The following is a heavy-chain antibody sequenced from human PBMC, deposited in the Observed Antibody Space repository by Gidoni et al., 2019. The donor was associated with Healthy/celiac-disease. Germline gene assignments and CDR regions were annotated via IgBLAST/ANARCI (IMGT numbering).Heavy chain of an antibody. V-gene: IGHV1-3*01. CDR2: INAGNGNT. Sequence: QVQLVQSGSEAKKPGASVNVSCKASGYTFTSYAMHWVRQAPGQRLEWIGWINAGNGNTKYSQKFQGRVTITRDTSASTACMELSSLRSEDTAVYYWARSPRGYCSGGSCYPGYNWFDPWGQGTLVTVSS. CDR3: ARSPRGYCSGGSCYPGYNWFDP. J-gene: IGHJ5*02. CDR1: GYTFTSYA. D-gene: IGHD2-15*01.